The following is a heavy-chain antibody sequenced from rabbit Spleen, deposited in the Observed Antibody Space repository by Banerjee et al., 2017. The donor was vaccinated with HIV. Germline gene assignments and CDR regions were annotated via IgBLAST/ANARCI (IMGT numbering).Heavy chain of an antibody. CDR1: GFSFSDRDV. CDR3: ARVGGVGVYGYATL. D-gene: IGHD6-1*01. CDR2: IANGDGST. J-gene: IGHJ4*01. Sequence: QEQLEESGGGLVKPEGSLTLTCKASGFSFSDRDVMCWVRQAPGKGPEWIACIANGDGSTYYASWVNGRFTISSHNAQNTLYLQVKSLTAADTATYFCARVGGVGVYGYATLWGQGTLVTVS. V-gene: IGHV1S47*01.